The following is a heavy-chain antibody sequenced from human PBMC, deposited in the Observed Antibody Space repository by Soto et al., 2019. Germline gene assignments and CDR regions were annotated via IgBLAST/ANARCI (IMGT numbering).Heavy chain of an antibody. CDR1: GFTFSSYG. D-gene: IGHD2-15*01. J-gene: IGHJ4*02. V-gene: IGHV3-30*03. CDR3: AASPIVVVVAATPGPSY. CDR2: ISYDGSNK. Sequence: SLRLSCAASGFTFSSYGMHWVRQAPGKGLEWVAVISYDGSNKYYADSVKGRFTISRDNSKNTLYLQMNSLRAEDTAVYYCAASPIVVVVAATPGPSYWGQGTLVTVSS.